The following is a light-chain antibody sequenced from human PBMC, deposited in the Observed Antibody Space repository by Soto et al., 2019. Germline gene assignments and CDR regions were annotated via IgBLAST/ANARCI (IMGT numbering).Light chain of an antibody. J-gene: IGLJ3*02. CDR2: LTNDGSH. V-gene: IGLV4-69*01. Sequence: QAVVTQSPSASASLGASVKLTCTLSSGHSSYAIAWHQQQPEKGPRYLMKLTNDGSHTKGDGIPDRFSGSSSGAERYLTISSLQSEDEADYYCQTWCTGFRVFGGGTKLTVL. CDR1: SGHSSYA. CDR3: QTWCTGFRV.